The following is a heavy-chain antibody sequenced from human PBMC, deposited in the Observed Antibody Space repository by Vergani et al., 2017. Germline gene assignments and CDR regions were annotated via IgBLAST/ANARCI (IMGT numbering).Heavy chain of an antibody. CDR3: ARDLVGSHWRGAFDI. CDR1: GFTFSSYS. D-gene: IGHD1-1*01. CDR2: ISSSSSTI. V-gene: IGHV3-48*02. J-gene: IGHJ3*02. Sequence: EVQLVESGGGLVQPGGSLRLSCAASGFTFSSYSMNWVRQAPGKGLEWVSYISSSSSTIYYADSVKGRFTISRDNAKNSLYLQMNSLRDEDTAVYYCARDLVGSHWRGAFDIWGQGTMVTVSS.